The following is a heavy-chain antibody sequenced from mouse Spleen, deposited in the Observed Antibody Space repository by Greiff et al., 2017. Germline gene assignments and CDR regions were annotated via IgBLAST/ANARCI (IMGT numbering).Heavy chain of an antibody. Sequence: VQLQQPGAELVKPGASVKLSCKASGYTFTSYWMQWVKQRPGQGLEWIGEIDPSDSYTNYNQKFKGKATLTVDTSSSTAYMQLSSLTSEDSAVYYCATYGSSYGYFDVWGTGTTVTVSS. CDR1: GYTFTSYW. V-gene: IGHV1-50*01. J-gene: IGHJ1*03. CDR2: IDPSDSYT. D-gene: IGHD1-1*01. CDR3: ATYGSSYGYFDV.